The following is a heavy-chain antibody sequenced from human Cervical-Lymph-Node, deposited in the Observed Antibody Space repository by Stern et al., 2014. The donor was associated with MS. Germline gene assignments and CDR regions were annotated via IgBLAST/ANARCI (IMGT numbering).Heavy chain of an antibody. D-gene: IGHD5-12*01. CDR2: IFPRDSNT. V-gene: IGHV5-51*03. CDR3: ARSPATPSGYDRFDY. J-gene: IGHJ4*02. CDR1: GYLFDDYW. Sequence: EVQLVESGAEVKKPGESLKISCEASGYLFDDYWIGWVRQMSGRGLELVAIIFPRDSNTRYSPSVQGQVTISAAKSIRTASLQGSSLKPWDPAMYYCARSPATPSGYDRFDYWGQGALVTVSS.